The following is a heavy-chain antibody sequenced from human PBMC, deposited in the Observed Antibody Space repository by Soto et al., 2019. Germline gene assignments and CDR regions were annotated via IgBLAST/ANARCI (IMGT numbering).Heavy chain of an antibody. V-gene: IGHV4-34*01. Sequence: PPEALSLTSFLSGRSFSGHFCSWIRQPRRKGLEWIGEINHSGSTNYNPSLKSRVTISVDTSKNQFSLRLSSVTAADTAVYYCAGWAVGIMIFGVPKDYWGQGALVTVSS. J-gene: IGHJ4*02. CDR2: INHSGST. D-gene: IGHD3-3*01. CDR1: GRSFSGHF. CDR3: AGWAVGIMIFGVPKDY.